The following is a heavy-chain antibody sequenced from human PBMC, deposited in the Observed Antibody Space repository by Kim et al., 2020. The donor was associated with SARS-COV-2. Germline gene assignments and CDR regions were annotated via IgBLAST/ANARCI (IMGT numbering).Heavy chain of an antibody. CDR2: ISYDGSNK. V-gene: IGHV3-30*04. Sequence: GGSLRLSCAASGFTFSSYAMHWVRQAPGKGLEWVAVISYDGSNKYYADSVKGRFTISRDNSKNTLYLQMNSLRAEDTAVYYCARAPSGYSYPPDAFDIWGQGTMVTVSS. J-gene: IGHJ3*02. D-gene: IGHD5-18*01. CDR1: GFTFSSYA. CDR3: ARAPSGYSYPPDAFDI.